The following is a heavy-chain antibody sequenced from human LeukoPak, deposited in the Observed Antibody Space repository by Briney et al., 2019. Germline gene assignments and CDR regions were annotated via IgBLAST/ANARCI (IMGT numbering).Heavy chain of an antibody. CDR1: GGSFSVYY. J-gene: IGHJ5*02. V-gene: IGHV4-34*01. CDR2: INHSGST. D-gene: IGHD6-13*01. Sequence: SETLSLTCAVYGGSFSVYYWSWIRQPPGKGLEWIGEINHSGSTNYNPSLKSRVTISVDTSKNQFSLKLSSVTAADTAVYYCARPYSRSWAWFDPWGQGTLVTVSS. CDR3: ARPYSRSWAWFDP.